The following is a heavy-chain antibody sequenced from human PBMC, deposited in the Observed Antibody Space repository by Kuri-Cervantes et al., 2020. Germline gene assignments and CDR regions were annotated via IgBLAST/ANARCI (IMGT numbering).Heavy chain of an antibody. Sequence: ASVKVSCKVSGYTLTELSMHWVRQAPGQGLEWMGIINPSGGSTSYAQKFQGRVTMTRDTSTSTVYMELSSLRSEDTAVYYCARVSAAQEFHYYYYYYMDVWGKGTTVTVSS. CDR2: INPSGGST. V-gene: IGHV1-46*01. CDR3: ARVSAAQEFHYYYYYYMDV. CDR1: GYTLTELS. J-gene: IGHJ6*03. D-gene: IGHD3-10*01.